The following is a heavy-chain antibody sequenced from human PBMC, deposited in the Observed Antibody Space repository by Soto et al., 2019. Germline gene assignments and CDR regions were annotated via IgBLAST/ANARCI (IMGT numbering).Heavy chain of an antibody. CDR2: IIPIFGTA. CDR3: ARGELVAAAGTNYYYYYYGMDV. CDR1: GGTFSSYA. J-gene: IGHJ6*02. V-gene: IGHV1-69*06. Sequence: QVQLVQSGAEVKKPGSSVNVSCKASGGTFSSYAISWVRQAPGQGLEWMGGIIPIFGTANYAQKFQGRVTITADKSTSTAYMELSSLRSEDTAVYYCARGELVAAAGTNYYYYYYGMDVWGQGTTVTVSS. D-gene: IGHD6-13*01.